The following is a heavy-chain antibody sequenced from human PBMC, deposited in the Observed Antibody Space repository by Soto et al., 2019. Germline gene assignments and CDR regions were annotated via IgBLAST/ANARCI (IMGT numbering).Heavy chain of an antibody. V-gene: IGHV3-48*03. CDR1: GFTFSDYE. Sequence: EVQLVESGGGLIQPGGSLRLSCAASGFTFSDYEMSWVRQAPGKGLEWVSYISSSGSPIYYADSVKGRFTISRENAKNSLYLEINSLRVEDTALYYCARWTGVVENWGQGTLVTVSS. J-gene: IGHJ4*02. D-gene: IGHD7-27*01. CDR3: ARWTGVVEN. CDR2: ISSSGSPI.